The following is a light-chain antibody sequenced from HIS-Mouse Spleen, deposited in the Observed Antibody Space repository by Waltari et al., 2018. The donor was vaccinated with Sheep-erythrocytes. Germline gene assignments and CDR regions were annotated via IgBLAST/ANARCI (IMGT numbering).Light chain of an antibody. V-gene: IGLV2-11*01. CDR1: SSDVGGYNY. J-gene: IGLJ1*01. CDR3: CSYAGSYNHV. CDR2: DVS. Sequence: QSALTQPRSVSGSPGQSVTIFCTGTSSDVGGYNYVPWYQQHPGKAPKLMLYDVSKRPAGVPDRCSGDKSGNTASLTISGLQAEDEADYYCCSYAGSYNHVFATGTKVTVL.